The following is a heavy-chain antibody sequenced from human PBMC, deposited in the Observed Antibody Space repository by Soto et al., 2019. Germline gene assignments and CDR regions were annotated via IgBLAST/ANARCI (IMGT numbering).Heavy chain of an antibody. CDR1: GYTFTSYD. D-gene: IGHD2-2*02. J-gene: IGHJ6*02. Sequence: QVQLVQSGADVRKPAASVKVSCKASGYTFTSYDINWVRQATGQGLEWMGWMNPNSGNTGYAQNFQGRVTMTRNTALTTANMELSSLRSEDTAVYYGPGEMTYRGMDVWGQGTTVTVSS. V-gene: IGHV1-8*01. CDR2: MNPNSGNT. CDR3: PGEMTYRGMDV.